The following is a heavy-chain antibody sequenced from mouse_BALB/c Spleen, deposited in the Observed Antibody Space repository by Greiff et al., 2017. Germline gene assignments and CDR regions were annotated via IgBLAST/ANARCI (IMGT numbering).Heavy chain of an antibody. V-gene: IGHV5-6*01. CDR3: ARQGMGHYFDY. Sequence: EVKLVESGGDLVKPGGSLKLSCAASGFTFSSYGLSWVRQTPDKRLEWVATISSGGSYTYYPDSVKGRFTISRDNAKNTLYLQMSSLKSEDTAMYYCARQGMGHYFDYWGQGTTLTVSS. CDR1: GFTFSSYG. CDR2: ISSGGSYT. J-gene: IGHJ2*01.